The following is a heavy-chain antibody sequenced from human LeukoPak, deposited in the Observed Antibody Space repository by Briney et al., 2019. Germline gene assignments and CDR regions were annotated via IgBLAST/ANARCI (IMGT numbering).Heavy chain of an antibody. D-gene: IGHD4/OR15-4a*01. V-gene: IGHV1-18*01. CDR1: GYTFTSYG. CDR3: ARMLTLLLAPDY. J-gene: IGHJ4*02. Sequence: ASVKVSCKASGYTFTSYGISWVRQAPGRGLEWMGWISAYNGNTNYAQKLQGRVTMTTDTSTSTAYVELRSLRSDDTAVYYCARMLTLLLAPDYWGQGTLVTVSS. CDR2: ISAYNGNT.